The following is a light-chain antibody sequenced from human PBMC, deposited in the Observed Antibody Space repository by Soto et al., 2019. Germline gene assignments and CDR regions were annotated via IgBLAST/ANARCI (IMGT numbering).Light chain of an antibody. Sequence: QSALTQPASVSGSPGQSITISCTGTSGDVGGYNYVSWYQQHPGKAPKLMIYEVSNRPSGVSNRFSGSKSGNTAPLTISGLQAEDEADYYCSSYTSSSTYVFGTGTKVTVL. CDR2: EVS. CDR3: SSYTSSSTYV. V-gene: IGLV2-14*01. J-gene: IGLJ1*01. CDR1: SGDVGGYNY.